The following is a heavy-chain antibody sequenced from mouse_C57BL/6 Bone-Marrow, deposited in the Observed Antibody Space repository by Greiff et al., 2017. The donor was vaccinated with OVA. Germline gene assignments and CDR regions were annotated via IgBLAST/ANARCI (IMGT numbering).Heavy chain of an antibody. CDR1: GYTFTSYW. V-gene: IGHV1-64*01. D-gene: IGHD1-1*01. J-gene: IGHJ1*03. Sequence: QVQLQQPGAELVKPGASVTLSCKASGYTFTSYWMHWVKQRPGQGLEWIGMIHPTSGSTHYTEQLKSKATLTVDKSTSTAYMQLSSLTSEDSAVYYCATAITTVVAWYFDVWGTGTTVTVSS. CDR3: ATAITTVVAWYFDV. CDR2: IHPTSGST.